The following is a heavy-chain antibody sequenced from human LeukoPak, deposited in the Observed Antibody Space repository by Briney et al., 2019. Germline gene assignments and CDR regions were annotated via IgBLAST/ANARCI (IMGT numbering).Heavy chain of an antibody. CDR2: IYYSGNT. Sequence: SETLSLTCTVSGDSISTSNSYWGWIRQPPGKGLEWIGSIYYSGNTYYNASLKSRVTISVDTSKNQFSLKLSSVTAADTAVYYCARQTGSGLFSLPGGQGTLVTVSS. CDR3: ARQTGSGLFSLP. V-gene: IGHV4-39*01. CDR1: GDSISTSNSY. D-gene: IGHD3-10*01. J-gene: IGHJ4*02.